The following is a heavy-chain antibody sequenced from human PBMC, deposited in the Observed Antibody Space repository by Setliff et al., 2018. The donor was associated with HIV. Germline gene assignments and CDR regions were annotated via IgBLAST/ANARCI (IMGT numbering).Heavy chain of an antibody. CDR2: IYHTGST. J-gene: IGHJ2*01. CDR3: ATPPIAGVRGYPKGWYFDL. V-gene: IGHV4-38-2*02. D-gene: IGHD3-10*01. Sequence: SETLSLTCTVSGYSISSDYYWGWIRQPPGKGLEWIGSIYHTGSTYYNPSLKSRVTISVDTSKNQFSLKLTSVTAADPAVYYCATPPIAGVRGYPKGWYFDLWGRGTLVTVSS. CDR1: GYSISSDYY.